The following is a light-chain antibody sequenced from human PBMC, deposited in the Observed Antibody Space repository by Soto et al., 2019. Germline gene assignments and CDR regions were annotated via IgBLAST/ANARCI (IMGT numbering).Light chain of an antibody. CDR2: LNSDGSH. Sequence: QSVLTQSPSASASLGASVKLTCTLSSGHSTNAIAWHQQQPEKGPRYLMKLNSDGSHSKGDGIPDRFSGSSSGAERYLTISSLQSEDEADYYCQTWGTGVQVFGGVTKLTVL. CDR1: SGHSTNA. CDR3: QTWGTGVQV. V-gene: IGLV4-69*01. J-gene: IGLJ2*01.